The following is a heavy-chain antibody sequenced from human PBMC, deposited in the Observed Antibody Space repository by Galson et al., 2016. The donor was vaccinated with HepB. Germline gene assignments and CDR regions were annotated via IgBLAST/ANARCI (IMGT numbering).Heavy chain of an antibody. CDR2: IRQDGNEK. Sequence: SLRLSCAASGFTLNLFWMSWVRQAPGKGLEWVANIRQDGNEKYYEDSVKGRFTISRDNAKQSLYLQMNSLRAEDTAVYYCARDVNYYDSSGYGIYFDLWGQGTLVTVSS. CDR3: ARDVNYYDSSGYGIYFDL. V-gene: IGHV3-7*01. J-gene: IGHJ4*02. CDR1: GFTLNLFW. D-gene: IGHD3-22*01.